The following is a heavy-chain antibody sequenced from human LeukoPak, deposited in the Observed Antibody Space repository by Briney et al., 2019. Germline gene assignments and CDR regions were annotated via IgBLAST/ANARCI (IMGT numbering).Heavy chain of an antibody. CDR1: GYIFTGYY. D-gene: IGHD3-16*01. J-gene: IGHJ4*02. Sequence: ASVKVSCKASGYIFTGYYMHWVRQAPGQGLEWMGWINPSSGDTNYAQKFQGRVTMTRDTSISTAYMELSRLRSDDTAVYYCARVRYRLAETYIDYWGQGTLVTVPS. CDR2: INPSSGDT. CDR3: ARVRYRLAETYIDY. V-gene: IGHV1-2*02.